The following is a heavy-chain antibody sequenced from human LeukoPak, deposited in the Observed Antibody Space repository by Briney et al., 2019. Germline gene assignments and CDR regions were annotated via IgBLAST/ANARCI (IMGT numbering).Heavy chain of an antibody. CDR1: GFTFSNAW. J-gene: IGHJ4*02. Sequence: GGSLRLSCAASGFTFSNAWMSWVRQAPGKGLEWVSAISGSGGSTYYADSVKGRFTISRDNSKNTLYLQMNSLRAEDTAVYYCAKDRRAGSYDYWGQGTLVTVSS. D-gene: IGHD3-10*01. V-gene: IGHV3-23*01. CDR2: ISGSGGST. CDR3: AKDRRAGSYDY.